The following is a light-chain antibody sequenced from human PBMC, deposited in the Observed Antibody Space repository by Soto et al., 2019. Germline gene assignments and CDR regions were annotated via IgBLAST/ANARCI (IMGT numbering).Light chain of an antibody. CDR2: EMS. CDR3: QQRSNWPPKIT. V-gene: IGKV3-11*01. Sequence: DIVLTQSPATLSLSPVERATLSCMASESVAGYLAWYQQKPGLPPRLLIYEMSNRVIGIPARFSGSGSGTDFTLTISSLEPEDFAVYYCQQRSNWPPKITFGQGTRLEIK. CDR1: ESVAGY. J-gene: IGKJ5*01.